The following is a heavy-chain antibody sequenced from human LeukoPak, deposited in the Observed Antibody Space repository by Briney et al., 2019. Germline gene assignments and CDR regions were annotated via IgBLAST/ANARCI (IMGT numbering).Heavy chain of an antibody. CDR2: IYYSGST. Sequence: TSETLSLTCTVSGGSISSYYWSWIRQPPGKGLEWIGYIYYSGSTYYNPSRKSRVTISVDTSKNQFSLKLSSVTAADTAVYYCARGRGREVLITTSRRXFWFDSXXXGTLVTVSS. V-gene: IGHV4-59*04. D-gene: IGHD3-22*01. CDR3: ARGRGREVLITTSRRXFWFDS. CDR1: GGSISSYY. J-gene: IGHJ5*01.